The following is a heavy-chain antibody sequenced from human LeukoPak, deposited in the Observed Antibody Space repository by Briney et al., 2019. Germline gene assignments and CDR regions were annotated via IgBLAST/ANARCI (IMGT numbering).Heavy chain of an antibody. CDR3: ARYGGVLRFLEWLYAFDI. D-gene: IGHD3-3*01. CDR2: IYHTGIT. J-gene: IGHJ3*02. Sequence: SETLSLTCAVSGYSISSGYYWGWIRQPPGKGLEWIGSIYHTGITSYNPSLKSRVTISADTSKNQFSLNLTSVTAAGTAVYYCARYGGVLRFLEWLYAFDIWGQGTMVIVSS. CDR1: GYSISSGYY. V-gene: IGHV4-38-2*01.